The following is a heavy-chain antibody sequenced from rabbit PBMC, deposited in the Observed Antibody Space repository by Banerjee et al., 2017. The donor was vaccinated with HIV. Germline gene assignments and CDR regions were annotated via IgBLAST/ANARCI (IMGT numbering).Heavy chain of an antibody. V-gene: IGHV1S40*01. Sequence: QSLEESGGDLVKPGASLTLTCTASGFSFSNKYVMCWVRQAPGKGLEWIACIDVGSSGSTYYAAWAKGRFTISKTSSTTVTLQMTSLTAADTATYFCARDLAGVIGWNFGLWGPGTLVTVS. CDR2: IDVGSSGST. J-gene: IGHJ4*01. CDR3: ARDLAGVIGWNFGL. CDR1: GFSFSNKYV. D-gene: IGHD4-1*01.